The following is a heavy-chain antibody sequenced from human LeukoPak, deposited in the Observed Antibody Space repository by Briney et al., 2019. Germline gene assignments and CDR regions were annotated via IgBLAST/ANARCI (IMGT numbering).Heavy chain of an antibody. J-gene: IGHJ5*02. D-gene: IGHD1-26*01. CDR3: ARDNSVGDTAWWFDP. CDR2: INPSGSST. Sequence: ASVKVSCKASGGTFSSYAISWVRQAPGQGLEWMGLINPSGSSTSYAQKFQGRLSLTRDMSTSTDYMELSSLRSEDTAAYYCARDNSVGDTAWWFDPWGQGTLVTVSS. CDR1: GGTFSSYA. V-gene: IGHV1-46*01.